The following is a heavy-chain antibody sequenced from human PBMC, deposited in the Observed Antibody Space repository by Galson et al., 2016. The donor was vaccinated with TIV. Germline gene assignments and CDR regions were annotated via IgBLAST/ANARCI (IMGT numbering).Heavy chain of an antibody. CDR2: FSDGRGRT. D-gene: IGHD2-15*01. J-gene: IGHJ4*02. CDR1: GFTFSSYG. Sequence: SLRLSCAVSGFTFSSYGMRWVRQAPGMGLEWVSIFSDGRGRTDFADSVKGRFIVPRDNSKNTLYVQLSSLRDEDTAIYLCAKRGADKPAGTYPFFDYWGQGTLVTVSS. V-gene: IGHV3-23*01. CDR3: AKRGADKPAGTYPFFDY.